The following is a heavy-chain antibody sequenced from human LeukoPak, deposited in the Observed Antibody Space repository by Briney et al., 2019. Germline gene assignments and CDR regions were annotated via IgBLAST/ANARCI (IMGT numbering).Heavy chain of an antibody. CDR1: GFTFSSYS. J-gene: IGHJ6*02. Sequence: GGSLRLSCAASGFTFSSYSMNWVRQAPGKGLEWVSYISVSTTMIYYADSVKGRFTISRDNAKNSLYLQMNSLRAEDTAVYYCAKISEDYNSGYYYGMDVWGQGTTVTVSS. CDR2: ISVSTTMI. V-gene: IGHV3-48*04. CDR3: AKISEDYNSGYYYGMDV. D-gene: IGHD1-20*01.